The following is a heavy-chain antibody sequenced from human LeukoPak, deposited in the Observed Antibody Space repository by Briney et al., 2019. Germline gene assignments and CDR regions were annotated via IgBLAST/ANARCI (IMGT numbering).Heavy chain of an antibody. J-gene: IGHJ4*02. D-gene: IGHD2-2*01. CDR2: INPNSGGT. CDR1: GSTFPGYY. Sequence: ASVKFSSKASGSTFPGYYIHWVRPAPGQGLGWMGWINPNSGGTNYAQKFQGRVTMTRDTSISTAYMELSRLRSDDTAVYYCASLQVFDEVPDYWGQGTLVTVSS. V-gene: IGHV1-2*02. CDR3: ASLQVFDEVPDY.